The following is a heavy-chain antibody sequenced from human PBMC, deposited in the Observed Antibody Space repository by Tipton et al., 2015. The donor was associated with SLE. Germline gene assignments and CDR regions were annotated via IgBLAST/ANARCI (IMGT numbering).Heavy chain of an antibody. CDR2: INHSGST. D-gene: IGHD4-17*01. CDR3: ARVAGDHDAFDI. J-gene: IGHJ3*02. V-gene: IGHV4-61*09. CDR1: GGSISSGSYY. Sequence: TLSLTCTVSGGSISSGSYYWSWIRQPAGKGLEWIGEINHSGSTNYNPSLKRRVTISVDTSKNQFSLKLSSVTAADTAVYYCARVAGDHDAFDIWGQGTMVTVSS.